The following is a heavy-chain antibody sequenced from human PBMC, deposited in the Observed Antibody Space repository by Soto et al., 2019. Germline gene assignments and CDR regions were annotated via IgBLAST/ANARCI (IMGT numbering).Heavy chain of an antibody. CDR3: AKCRGDPPYDFWSGDYYYMDV. CDR2: ISGSGGST. Sequence: GGSLRLSCAASGFTFSSYAMSWVRQAPGKGLEWVSAISGSGGSTYYADSVKGRFTMSRDNSKNTLYLQMNSLRAEDTVVYYCAKCRGDPPYDFWSGDYYYMDVWGKGTTVTVSS. CDR1: GFTFSSYA. J-gene: IGHJ6*03. V-gene: IGHV3-23*01. D-gene: IGHD3-3*01.